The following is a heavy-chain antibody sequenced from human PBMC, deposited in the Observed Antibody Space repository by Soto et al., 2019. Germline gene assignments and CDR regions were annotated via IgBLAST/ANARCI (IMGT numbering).Heavy chain of an antibody. D-gene: IGHD4-4*01. CDR2: INAGNGNT. V-gene: IGHV1-3*01. CDR3: ARETVIDYYYYGMDV. Sequence: GASVKVSCKASGYTFTSYAMHWVRQAPGQRLEWMGWINAGNGNTKYSQKFQGRVTITRDSSASTAYMELSSLRSEDTAVYYCARETVIDYYYYGMDVWGQGTTVTVSS. CDR1: GYTFTSYA. J-gene: IGHJ6*02.